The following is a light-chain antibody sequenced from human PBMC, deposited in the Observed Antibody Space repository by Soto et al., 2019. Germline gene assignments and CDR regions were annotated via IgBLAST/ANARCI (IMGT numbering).Light chain of an antibody. J-gene: IGLJ1*01. V-gene: IGLV2-14*03. CDR3: SSYRTIGTRSYV. Sequence: QSVLTQPASVSGSPGQSITISCTGTISDVGGYEHVSWYQQHPGKAPRLMIYDVIKRPSGVSDRFSASKSGNTASLTISGLQAEDEADYYCSSYRTIGTRSYVFGTGTKLTVL. CDR1: ISDVGGYEH. CDR2: DVI.